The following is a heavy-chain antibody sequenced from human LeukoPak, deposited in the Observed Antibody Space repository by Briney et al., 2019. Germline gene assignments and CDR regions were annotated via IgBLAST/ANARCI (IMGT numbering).Heavy chain of an antibody. V-gene: IGHV3-30*18. D-gene: IGHD6-13*01. CDR3: AKGGVSDRGSWYGDYFDY. Sequence: GGSLRLSCEASGFNFSSYGMHWVRQAPGKGLEWVAVLSADGSHKQFADSVKDRFAISRDNSKKTLYLQMNGLRAEDTAVYYCAKGGVSDRGSWYGDYFDYWGQGTLVTVSS. J-gene: IGHJ4*02. CDR2: LSADGSHK. CDR1: GFNFSSYG.